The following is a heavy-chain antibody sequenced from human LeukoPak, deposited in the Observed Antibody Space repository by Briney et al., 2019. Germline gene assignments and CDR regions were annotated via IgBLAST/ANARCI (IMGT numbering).Heavy chain of an antibody. D-gene: IGHD2-15*01. CDR3: ASLKVVVAATGGRFDY. CDR1: GGSISSSSYY. Sequence: SETLSLTCTVSGGSISSSSYYWGWIRQPPGKGLEWIGSIYYSGSTYYNPSLKSRVTISVDTSKNQFSLKLSSVTAADTAVYYCASLKVVVAATGGRFDYWGQGTLVTVSS. V-gene: IGHV4-39*07. CDR2: IYYSGST. J-gene: IGHJ4*02.